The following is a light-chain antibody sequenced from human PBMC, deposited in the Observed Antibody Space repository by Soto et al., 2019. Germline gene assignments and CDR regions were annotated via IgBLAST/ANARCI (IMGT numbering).Light chain of an antibody. V-gene: IGKV1-39*01. CDR2: SSS. CDR1: QSISNF. CDR3: QQSYNTPRT. Sequence: DIQLTQSPSSLSASVGARVTITCRASQSISNFLNWYQQRPGQAPKLLISSSSNVQSGVPSRFSGRGSVTDFTLTNSGLQPEDAASYCCQQSYNTPRTFGQGTRVEI. J-gene: IGKJ1*01.